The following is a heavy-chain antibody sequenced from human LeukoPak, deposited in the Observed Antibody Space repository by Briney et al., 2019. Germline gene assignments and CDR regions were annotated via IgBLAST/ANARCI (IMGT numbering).Heavy chain of an antibody. CDR1: GYTFTSYY. D-gene: IGHD3-22*01. Sequence: GASVKVSCKASGYTFTSYYMHWVRQAPGQGLEWMGIINPSGGSTSYAQKFQGRVTMTRDTSTSTVYMELSSLRSEDTAVYYCARHGYYYYDSSGYYVPWGQGTLVTVSS. J-gene: IGHJ5*02. V-gene: IGHV1-46*01. CDR3: ARHGYYYYDSSGYYVP. CDR2: INPSGGST.